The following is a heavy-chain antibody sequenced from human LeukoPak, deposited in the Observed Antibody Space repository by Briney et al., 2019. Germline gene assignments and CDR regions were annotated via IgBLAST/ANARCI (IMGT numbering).Heavy chain of an antibody. J-gene: IGHJ6*03. V-gene: IGHV4-34*01. Sequence: SETLSLTCAVYGGSFSGYYWSWIRQPPGKGLEWIGEINHSGSTNYNPSLKSRVTISVDTSKNQFSPKLSSVTAADTAVYYCARGPFRLLRFLEWSPVGYYYYMDVSGKGTTVTVSS. D-gene: IGHD3-3*01. CDR2: INHSGST. CDR1: GGSFSGYY. CDR3: ARGPFRLLRFLEWSPVGYYYYMDV.